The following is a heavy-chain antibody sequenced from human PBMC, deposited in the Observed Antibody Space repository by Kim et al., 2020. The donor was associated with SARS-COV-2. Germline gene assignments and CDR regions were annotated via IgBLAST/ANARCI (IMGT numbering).Heavy chain of an antibody. Sequence: GGSLRLSCAASGFTFSSYGMHWVRQAPGKGLEWVAVISYDGSNKYYADSVKGRFTISRDNSKNKLYLQMNSMRAEDTAVYYCAKDVSGWGCYYYCYGMDGFGHGATVTVSS. D-gene: IGHD3-10*01. CDR3: AKDVSGWGCYYYCYGMDG. CDR1: GFTFSSYG. CDR2: ISYDGSNK. V-gene: IGHV3-30*18. J-gene: IGHJ6*02.